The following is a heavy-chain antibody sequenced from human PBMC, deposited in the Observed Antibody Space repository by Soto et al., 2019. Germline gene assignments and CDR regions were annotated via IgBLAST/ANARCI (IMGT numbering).Heavy chain of an antibody. CDR2: IYYSGST. CDR3: ARLGLPHYFDF. V-gene: IGHV4-59*08. Sequence: SETLSLTCTVSRGSINSYYWSWSLQPPRKGLEWIGYIYYSGSTNYNPSLKSRVTISVYTSKNQFSLKLSSVTAADTVVYYCARLGLPHYFDFWVQGTLVRVSP. CDR1: RGSINSYY. J-gene: IGHJ4*02.